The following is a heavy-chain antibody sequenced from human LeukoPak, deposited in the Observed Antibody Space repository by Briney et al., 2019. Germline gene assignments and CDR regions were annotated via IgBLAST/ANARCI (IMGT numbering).Heavy chain of an antibody. J-gene: IGHJ6*03. Sequence: SETLSLTCALSGYSISSGYYWGWTRQPPGKGLEWIGSIYHSGNTYYNQSLKNRVTISLDTSKNQFSLKLSSVTSADTAVYYCARVGASYVGNYYMDVWGKGTTVTVTS. V-gene: IGHV4-38-2*01. CDR1: GYSISSGYY. D-gene: IGHD3-10*02. CDR3: ARVGASYVGNYYMDV. CDR2: IYHSGNT.